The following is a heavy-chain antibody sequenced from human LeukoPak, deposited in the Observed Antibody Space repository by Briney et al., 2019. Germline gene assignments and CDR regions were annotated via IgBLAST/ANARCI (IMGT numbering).Heavy chain of an antibody. J-gene: IGHJ6*02. CDR3: ASETELLWFGELFRMDA. D-gene: IGHD3-10*01. Sequence: PGGSLRLSCAASGFTFSSYSMNWVRQAPGKGLEWVSYISSSSSTIYYADSVKGRFTISRDNAKNSLYLQMNSLRAEDAAVYYCASETELLWFGELFRMDAWGQGTTVTVSS. CDR1: GFTFSSYS. V-gene: IGHV3-48*01. CDR2: ISSSSSTI.